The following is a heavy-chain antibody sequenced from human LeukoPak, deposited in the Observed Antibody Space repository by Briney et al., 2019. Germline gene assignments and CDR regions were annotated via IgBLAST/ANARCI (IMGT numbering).Heavy chain of an antibody. D-gene: IGHD3-22*01. CDR2: MRSDGSDK. J-gene: IGHJ4*02. V-gene: IGHV3-30*02. CDR1: GFIFSSYG. CDR3: AKHDSSSYY. Sequence: PGGSLRLSCAASGFIFSSYGMHWVRQAPGKGLEWVAFMRSDGSDKYYADSVKGRFTISRDNSKNTLYLQMNSLRAEDTAVYYCAKHDSSSYYWGQGTLVTVSP.